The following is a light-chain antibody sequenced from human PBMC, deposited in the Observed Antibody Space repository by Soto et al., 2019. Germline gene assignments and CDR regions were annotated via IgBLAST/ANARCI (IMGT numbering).Light chain of an antibody. CDR3: QQYYGPPRT. V-gene: IGKV4-1*01. J-gene: IGKJ1*01. CDR1: QSVFYSSNNQNY. CDR2: WAS. Sequence: DIVMTQSPDSLAVSLGERATINCKSSQSVFYSSNNQNYLAWYQQKPGQPPKLLIYWASTRESGVPDRFSGSGSGTDFTLTVSSLPAEDLAVYYCQQYYGPPRTFGQGTRVEIK.